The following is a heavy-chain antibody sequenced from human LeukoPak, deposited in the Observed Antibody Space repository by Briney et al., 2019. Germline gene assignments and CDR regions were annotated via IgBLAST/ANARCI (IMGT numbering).Heavy chain of an antibody. CDR2: TRDKANGYTT. V-gene: IGHV3-72*01. Sequence: PGGSLRPSCAASGFTFSDHYMDWVRQAPGKGLEWVGRTRDKANGYTTEYAASVKGRFTISRDDSKSSLYLQMNSLKTEDTAVYYCSSGGSGAFDIWGQGTMVTVSS. J-gene: IGHJ3*02. D-gene: IGHD6-19*01. CDR3: SSGGSGAFDI. CDR1: GFTFSDHY.